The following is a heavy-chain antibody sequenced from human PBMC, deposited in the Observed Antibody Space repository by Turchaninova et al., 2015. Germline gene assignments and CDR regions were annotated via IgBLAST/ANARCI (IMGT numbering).Heavy chain of an antibody. CDR3: ARAGIVGATNPGYYYGMDV. D-gene: IGHD1-26*01. Sequence: QVHLVQSGAEVKKPGAPGQVSCTASGYTVTGYYLPWVRQAPGQGLEGMGRINPQNGGAVYAQQAQGRVTMTRDTSVSTAYMDLTWLTSDDTAVYYCARAGIVGATNPGYYYGMDVWGQGTAIIVS. J-gene: IGHJ6*02. V-gene: IGHV1-2*06. CDR1: GYTVTGYY. CDR2: INPQNGGA.